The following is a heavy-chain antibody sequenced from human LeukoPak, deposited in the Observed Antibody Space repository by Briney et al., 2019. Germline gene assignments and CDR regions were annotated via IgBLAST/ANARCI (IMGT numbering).Heavy chain of an antibody. CDR2: INSDGSST. J-gene: IGHJ4*02. CDR1: GFTFNSYW. Sequence: PGGSLRLSCAASGFTFNSYWMHWVRQAPGKGLVWVSRINSDGSSTGYADSAKGRFTISRDNAKNTLSLQMNSLRAEDTAVYYCARDKLRCSSTSCYNFDYWGQGALVTVSS. CDR3: ARDKLRCSSTSCYNFDY. D-gene: IGHD2-2*02. V-gene: IGHV3-74*01.